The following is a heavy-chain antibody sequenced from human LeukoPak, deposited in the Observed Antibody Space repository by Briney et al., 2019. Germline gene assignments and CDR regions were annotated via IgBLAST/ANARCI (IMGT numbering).Heavy chain of an antibody. Sequence: PSETLSLTCTVSGGSISSGSYYWSWIRQPAGKGLEWIGRIYTSGSTNYNPSLKSRVTISVDTSKNQFSLKLSSVTAADTAVYYCARDWEGYFDYWGQGTLVTVSS. CDR3: ARDWEGYFDY. D-gene: IGHD1-26*01. CDR1: GGSISSGSYY. CDR2: IYTSGST. J-gene: IGHJ4*02. V-gene: IGHV4-61*02.